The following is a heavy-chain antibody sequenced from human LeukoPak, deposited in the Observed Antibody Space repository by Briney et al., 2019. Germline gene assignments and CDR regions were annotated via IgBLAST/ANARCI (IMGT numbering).Heavy chain of an antibody. D-gene: IGHD2-21*01. CDR1: GFPFSDYY. V-gene: IGHV3-11*06. J-gene: IGHJ4*02. Sequence: GGSLRLSCAASGFPFSDYYMSWIRQAPGKGLEWVSYISSSGSYTNYAHSVKGRFTISRDNANNSLYLQMNSLRAEDTAVYYCARAIRQVDYWGQGTLVTVSS. CDR3: ARAIRQVDY. CDR2: ISSSGSYT.